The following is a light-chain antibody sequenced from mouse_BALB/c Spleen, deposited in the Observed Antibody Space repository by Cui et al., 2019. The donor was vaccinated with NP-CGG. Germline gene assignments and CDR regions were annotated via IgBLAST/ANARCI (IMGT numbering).Light chain of an antibody. V-gene: IGLV1*01. CDR3: ALWYSNHWV. J-gene: IGLJ1*01. CDR1: TGAVTTSNY. CDR2: GTN. Sequence: QAVVTQASALTTSPGETVTLTCRSNTGAVTTSNYANWVQEKPDHLFTGLIGGTNNRAPGVPARFSGSLIGDKAALTITGAQTEDGAIYFCALWYSNHWVFGGGTKLTVL.